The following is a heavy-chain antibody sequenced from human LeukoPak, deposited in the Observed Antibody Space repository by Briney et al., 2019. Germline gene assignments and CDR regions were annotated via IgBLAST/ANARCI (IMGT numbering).Heavy chain of an antibody. CDR3: ARDSLRSYYFDY. Sequence: ASVKVSCKASGYTFTIYGISRVRQAPGQGLEWMGWISAYNGNTNYAQKLQGRVTMTTDTSTSTAYMELRSLRSDDTAVYYCARDSLRSYYFDYWGQGTLVTVSS. CDR2: ISAYNGNT. CDR1: GYTFTIYG. J-gene: IGHJ4*02. D-gene: IGHD4-17*01. V-gene: IGHV1-18*01.